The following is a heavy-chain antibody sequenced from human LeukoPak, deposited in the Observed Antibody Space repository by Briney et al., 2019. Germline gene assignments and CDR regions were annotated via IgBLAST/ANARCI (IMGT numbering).Heavy chain of an antibody. CDR2: ISGSGGST. D-gene: IGHD3-10*01. J-gene: IGHJ4*02. CDR1: GFTFSSYA. CDR3: AKDWATMVRGADY. Sequence: SGGSLRLSCAASGFTFSSYAMSWVRQAPGKGLEWVSGISGSGGSTYYADSVKGRFTISRDNSKNTLYLQVNSLRAEDTAVYYCAKDWATMVRGADYWGQGTLVTVSS. V-gene: IGHV3-23*01.